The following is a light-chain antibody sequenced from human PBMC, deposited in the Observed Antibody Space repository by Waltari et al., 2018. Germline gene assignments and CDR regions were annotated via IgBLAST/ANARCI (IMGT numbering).Light chain of an antibody. CDR1: HYTSNN. V-gene: IGKV3-15*01. CDR3: QQYNTWPPST. Sequence: EIVMTQSPAALSVSPGERATLSCTASHYTSNNFAWYQHKPGQPPRLLISGASTRATGVPARFSGSGSGTEFSLTISSLQSEDSAIYFCQQYNTWPPSTFGQGTKLEIK. CDR2: GAS. J-gene: IGKJ2*02.